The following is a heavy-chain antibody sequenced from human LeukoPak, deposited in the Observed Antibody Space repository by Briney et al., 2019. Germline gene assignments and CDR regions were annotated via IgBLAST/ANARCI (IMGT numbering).Heavy chain of an antibody. D-gene: IGHD6-13*01. CDR1: GFSLSTSGMR. J-gene: IGHJ5*02. CDR3: ARIAAAGNWFDP. CDR2: IDWDDDK. V-gene: IGHV2-70*04. Sequence: SGPALVKPTQTLTLTCTFSGFSLSTSGMRVSWIRQPPGKALEWLARIDWDDDKSYSTSLKTRLTISKDTSKNQVVLTMTNMDPVDTATYYCARIAAAGNWFDPWGQGTLVTVSS.